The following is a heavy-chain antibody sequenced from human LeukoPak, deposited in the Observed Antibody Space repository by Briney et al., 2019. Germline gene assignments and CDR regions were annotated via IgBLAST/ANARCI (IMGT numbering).Heavy chain of an antibody. J-gene: IGHJ4*02. CDR3: ARAVAGTSSRLFDY. V-gene: IGHV4-59*08. D-gene: IGHD6-19*01. CDR1: GGXISGYY. CDR2: IYHSGST. Sequence: SETLSLTCTVSGGXISGYYCSWIRQPPGKGLEWIGYIYHSGSTNYNPSLKSRVTMSVDTSKNQFSLKLTSVTAADTAVYYCARAVAGTSSRLFDYWGQGTLVTVSS.